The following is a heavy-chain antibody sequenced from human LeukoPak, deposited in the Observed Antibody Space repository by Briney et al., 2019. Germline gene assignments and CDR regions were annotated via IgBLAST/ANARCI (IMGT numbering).Heavy chain of an antibody. V-gene: IGHV3-7*03. Sequence: SGGSLRLSCAASGFTFSNYFMSWIRQAPGKGLDWVANIKQDGSEIYYVDSVKGRFTISRGNAKNSLYLQMNSLRAEDTALYHCARGIEYYYDSSGFHYYFDYWGQGTLVTVSS. CDR3: ARGIEYYYDSSGFHYYFDY. CDR2: IKQDGSEI. J-gene: IGHJ4*02. CDR1: GFTFSNYF. D-gene: IGHD3-22*01.